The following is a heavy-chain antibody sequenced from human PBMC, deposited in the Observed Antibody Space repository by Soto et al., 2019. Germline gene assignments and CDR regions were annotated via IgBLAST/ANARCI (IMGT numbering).Heavy chain of an antibody. CDR1: GYTFVSHG. CDR2: ISADNDNG. Sequence: ASVKVSCKASGYTFVSHGISWVRQAPGQDFEWMGWISADNDNGNSAQKFQDRVTMTIQTSTNTAYMELRNLTSDDTALYYCVRDAWQQSTGDVWGHGTLVTVSS. J-gene: IGHJ4*01. CDR3: VRDAWQQSTGDV. V-gene: IGHV1-18*01. D-gene: IGHD2-21*01.